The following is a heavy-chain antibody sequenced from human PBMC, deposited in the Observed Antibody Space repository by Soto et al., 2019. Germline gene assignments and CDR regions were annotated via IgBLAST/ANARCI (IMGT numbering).Heavy chain of an antibody. V-gene: IGHV1-18*01. CDR1: GYTFTSYG. J-gene: IGHJ3*02. Sequence: ASVKVSCKASGYTFTSYGISWVRQAPGQGLEWMGWISAYNGNTNYAQKLQGRVTMTTDTSTSTAYMELRSLRSDDTAVYYCAREHVRYGDYWPWDAFDIWGQGTMVTVSS. CDR3: AREHVRYGDYWPWDAFDI. D-gene: IGHD4-17*01. CDR2: ISAYNGNT.